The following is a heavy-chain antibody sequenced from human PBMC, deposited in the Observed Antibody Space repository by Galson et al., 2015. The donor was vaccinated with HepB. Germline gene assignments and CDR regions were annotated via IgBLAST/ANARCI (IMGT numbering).Heavy chain of an antibody. Sequence: SLRLSCAGSGFTFSSYSMNWVRQAPGKGLEWLSYITASRSTIYYADSVKGRFTISRDNAKNSLYLQMNSPRDEDTAVYYCARAEPISGHCYGYPYLFDYWGRGTLVTVSS. D-gene: IGHD5-18*01. CDR3: ARAEPISGHCYGYPYLFDY. V-gene: IGHV3-48*02. CDR2: ITASRSTI. CDR1: GFTFSSYS. J-gene: IGHJ4*02.